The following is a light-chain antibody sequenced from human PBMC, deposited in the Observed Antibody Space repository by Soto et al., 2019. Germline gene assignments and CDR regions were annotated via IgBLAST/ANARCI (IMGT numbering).Light chain of an antibody. CDR3: QQYHTWPIT. J-gene: IGKJ4*01. V-gene: IGKV3-15*01. Sequence: DIVMTQSPATLSVAPGEGVTFSCRASQGVSRKLAWYQHKPGQAPRLLISGASTGATGIPARFSGSGSGTEFTLTISSLQSEDCAIYYCQQYHTWPITFGGGTKV. CDR2: GAS. CDR1: QGVSRK.